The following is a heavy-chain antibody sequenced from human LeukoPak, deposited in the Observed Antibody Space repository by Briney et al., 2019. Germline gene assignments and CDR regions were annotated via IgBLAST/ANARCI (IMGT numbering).Heavy chain of an antibody. CDR1: GFTFSSYS. J-gene: IGHJ3*02. Sequence: PGGSLRLSCAASGFTFSSYSMNWVRQAPGKGLECVSSISSSSSYIYYADSVKGRFTISRDNAKNSLYLQMNSLRAEDTAVYYCARDGDHDAFDIWGQGTMVTVSS. V-gene: IGHV3-21*01. D-gene: IGHD2-21*01. CDR3: ARDGDHDAFDI. CDR2: ISSSSSYI.